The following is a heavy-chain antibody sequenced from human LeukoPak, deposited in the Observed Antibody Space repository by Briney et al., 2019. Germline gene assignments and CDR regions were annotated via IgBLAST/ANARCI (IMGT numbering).Heavy chain of an antibody. V-gene: IGHV3-48*03. CDR3: ASSEEYCSGGSCLSGPLDY. CDR1: GFTFSSYE. Sequence: GGSLRLSCAASGFTFSSYEMNWVRQAPGKGLEWVTYISSSGSTIHYADSVKGRFTISRDNAKNSLYLQMNSLRAEDTAVYYCASSEEYCSGGSCLSGPLDYWGQGTLVTVSS. D-gene: IGHD2-15*01. J-gene: IGHJ4*02. CDR2: ISSSGSTI.